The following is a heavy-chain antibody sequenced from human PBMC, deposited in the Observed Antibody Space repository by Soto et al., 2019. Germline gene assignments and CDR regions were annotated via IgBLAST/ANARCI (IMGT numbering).Heavy chain of an antibody. CDR3: ARDKRDLRFLEWSYYFDY. Sequence: GGSLRLSCAASGFTLSSYSMNCVRQAPGKGLEWVSYISSSSTTIYYGDYVKGRFTVSRDNAKNSVYLQMNSLRAEDTAVYYCARDKRDLRFLEWSYYFDYWGQGTLVTVSS. V-gene: IGHV3-48*01. CDR2: ISSSSTTI. J-gene: IGHJ4*02. D-gene: IGHD3-3*01. CDR1: GFTLSSYS.